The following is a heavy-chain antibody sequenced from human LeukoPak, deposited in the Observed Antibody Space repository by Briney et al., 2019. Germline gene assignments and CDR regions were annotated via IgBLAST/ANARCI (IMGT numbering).Heavy chain of an antibody. CDR3: ARDHESSSSWSY. V-gene: IGHV3-21*01. CDR2: ISSSSSYI. CDR1: GFILTGHS. Sequence: PGGSLRLSCEASGFILTGHSMNWVRQAPGKGLEWVSSISSSSSYIYYADSVKGRFTISRDNAKNSLYLQMNSLRAEDTAVYYCARDHESSSSWSYWGQGTLVTVSS. J-gene: IGHJ4*02. D-gene: IGHD6-13*01.